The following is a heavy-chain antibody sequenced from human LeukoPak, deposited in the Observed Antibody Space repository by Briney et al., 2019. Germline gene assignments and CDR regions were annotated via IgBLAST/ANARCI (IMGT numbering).Heavy chain of an antibody. D-gene: IGHD4-17*01. Sequence: GGSLRLSCSASGFTFSTYPMHWVRQAPGKRLEYVSTISRNGDSTYYADSVKGRFTISRDNSKNTLYLQMSSLRAEDTAVYYCVKDRPMTAVMTAFDIWGQGTVVTVSS. CDR1: GFTFSTYP. CDR3: VKDRPMTAVMTAFDI. J-gene: IGHJ3*02. CDR2: ISRNGDST. V-gene: IGHV3-64D*06.